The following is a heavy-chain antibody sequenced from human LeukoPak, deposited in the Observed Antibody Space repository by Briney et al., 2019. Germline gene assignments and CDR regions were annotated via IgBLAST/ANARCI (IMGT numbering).Heavy chain of an antibody. CDR2: VDHSFGGT. D-gene: IGHD3-9*01. V-gene: IGHV3-23*01. Sequence: GGSLRLSCAASGFTFSSFAMSWVRLAPGKRLEWVSTVDHSFGGTHYADSVKGRFTISRDNAKNSLYLQMNSLRAEDTAVYYCARDDILTGYFGLFDYWGQGTLVTVSS. CDR3: ARDDILTGYFGLFDY. J-gene: IGHJ4*02. CDR1: GFTFSSFA.